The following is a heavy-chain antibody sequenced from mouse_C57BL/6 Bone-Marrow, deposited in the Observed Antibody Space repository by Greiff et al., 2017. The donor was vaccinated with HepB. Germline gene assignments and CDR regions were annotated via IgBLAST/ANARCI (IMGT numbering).Heavy chain of an antibody. Sequence: EVQVVESGGGLVQPGGSMKLSCVASGFTFSNYWMNWVRQSPEKGLEWVAQIRLKSDNYATHYAESVKGRFTISRDDSKSSVYLQMNNLRAEDTGIYYCTGGFGSPWYFDVWGTGTTVTVSS. V-gene: IGHV6-3*01. D-gene: IGHD1-1*01. CDR3: TGGFGSPWYFDV. CDR1: GFTFSNYW. J-gene: IGHJ1*03. CDR2: IRLKSDNYAT.